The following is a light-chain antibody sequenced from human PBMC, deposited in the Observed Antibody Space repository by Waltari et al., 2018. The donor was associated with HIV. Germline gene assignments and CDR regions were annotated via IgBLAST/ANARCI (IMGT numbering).Light chain of an antibody. CDR1: HLGRKY. J-gene: IGLJ2*01. V-gene: IGLV3-1*01. CDR2: ENN. CDR3: QAWDSSPPVL. Sequence: SYDLTQPPSLSVSPGHAAIITCSGDHLGRKYVCWYMQKPGQSPILVIYENNKRPSGIPERFSGSNSWHTATLTISGTQPTDEADYYCQAWDSSPPVLFGGGTKLTV.